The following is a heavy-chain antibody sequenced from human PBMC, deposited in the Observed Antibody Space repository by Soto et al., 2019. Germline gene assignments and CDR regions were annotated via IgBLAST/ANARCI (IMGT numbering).Heavy chain of an antibody. J-gene: IGHJ4*02. CDR1: GGSIISGEYY. D-gene: IGHD6-13*01. CDR3: ARAAMGGSSWPFDY. CDR2: IYYSGST. V-gene: IGHV4-61*05. Sequence: PSETLSLTCTVSGGSIISGEYYWSWIRQAPGKGLEWIGYIYYSGSTNYNPSLKSRVTISVDKSKNQFSLKLSSVTAADTAVYYCARAAMGGSSWPFDYWGQGTLVT.